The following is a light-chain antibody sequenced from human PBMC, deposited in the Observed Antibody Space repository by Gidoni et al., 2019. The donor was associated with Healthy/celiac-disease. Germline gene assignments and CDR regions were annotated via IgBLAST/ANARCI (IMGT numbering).Light chain of an antibody. J-gene: IGKJ1*01. CDR1: QSVSSSY. Sequence: VLTQSPGTLSLSPGERATLSCRASQSVSSSYLAWYQQQPGQAPRLLIYGASSRATDIPDRFSGSGSGTDFTLTISRLEPEDFAVYYCQQYGSSPWTFGQGTKVEIK. V-gene: IGKV3-20*01. CDR2: GAS. CDR3: QQYGSSPWT.